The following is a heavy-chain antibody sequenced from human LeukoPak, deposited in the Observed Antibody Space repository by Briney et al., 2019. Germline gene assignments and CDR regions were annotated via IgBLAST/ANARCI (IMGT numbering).Heavy chain of an antibody. CDR3: ARDLGSTYYYGSGSYHYYYGMDV. J-gene: IGHJ6*02. CDR2: INPSGGST. V-gene: IGHV1-46*01. D-gene: IGHD3-10*01. Sequence: GASVKVSCKASGYTFTSYYMHWVRQAPGQGLEWMGIINPSGGSTSYAQKFQGRVTMTRDTSTSTVYMELSSLRSEDTAVYYCARDLGSTYYYGSGSYHYYYGMDVWGQGTTVTVSS. CDR1: GYTFTSYY.